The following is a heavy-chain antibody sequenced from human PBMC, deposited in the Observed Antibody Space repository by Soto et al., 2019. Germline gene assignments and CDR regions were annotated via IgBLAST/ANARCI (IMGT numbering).Heavy chain of an antibody. V-gene: IGHV4-30-2*01. CDR2: IYHSGST. J-gene: IGHJ3*02. CDR3: ARDLAKGAFDI. CDR1: GGSLSSGGYS. Sequence: PSETLSLTCAVSGGSLSSGGYSWSWIRQPPGKGLEWIGYIYHSGSTYYNPSLKSRVTISVDRSKNQFSLKLSSVTAADTAVYYCARDLAKGAFDIWGQGTMVTVSS.